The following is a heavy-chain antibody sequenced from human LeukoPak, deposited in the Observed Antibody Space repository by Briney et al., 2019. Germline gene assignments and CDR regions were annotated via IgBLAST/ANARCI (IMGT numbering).Heavy chain of an antibody. J-gene: IGHJ4*02. V-gene: IGHV4-59*01. CDR1: GGSISSYY. CDR3: AKHRFESGGYHSTD. Sequence: SETLSLTCTVSGGSISSYYWSWIRQPPGKGLEWIGYIYYSGSTNYNPSLKSRVTISVDTSKNQFSLKPSSVTAADTAVYYCAKHRFESGGYHSTDWGQGTLVTVSS. D-gene: IGHD3-22*01. CDR2: IYYSGST.